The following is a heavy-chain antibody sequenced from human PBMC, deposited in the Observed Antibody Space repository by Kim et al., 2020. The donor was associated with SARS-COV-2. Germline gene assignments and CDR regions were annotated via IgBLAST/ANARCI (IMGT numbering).Heavy chain of an antibody. V-gene: IGHV3-23*02. Sequence: GGSLRLSCAASGFSFGDYAMSWVRQAPGQGLEWVSSIRGNSDGTFSEASVRGRFATSRDNSKNTLYQKMNNLKAEDTALYYGVKDGTDYEHPYIDQGM. CDR2: IRGNSDGT. D-gene: IGHD4-17*01. CDR3: VKDGTDYEHPYIDQGM. J-gene: IGHJ6*01. CDR1: GFSFGDYA.